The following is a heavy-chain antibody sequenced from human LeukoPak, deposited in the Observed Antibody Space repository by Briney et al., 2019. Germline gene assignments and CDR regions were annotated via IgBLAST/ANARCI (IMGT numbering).Heavy chain of an antibody. V-gene: IGHV1-69*13. J-gene: IGHJ4*02. CDR1: GGTFSNYA. CDR2: IIPIFGTA. D-gene: IGHD2-2*01. CDR3: ASRLYCSNTRCRNFPFAY. Sequence: ASVKVSCKASGGTFSNYAINWVRQAPGQELEGMGGIIPIFGTANYAQKFQDRVTITADESTSTAYMELSSLRSEDTAIYYCASRLYCSNTRCRNFPFAYWGQGTLVTVSS.